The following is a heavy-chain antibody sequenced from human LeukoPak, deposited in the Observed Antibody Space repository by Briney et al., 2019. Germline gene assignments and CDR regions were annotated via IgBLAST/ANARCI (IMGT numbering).Heavy chain of an antibody. CDR2: IIPILGIA. V-gene: IGHV1-69*04. Sequence: GASVKVSCKASGGTFSSYAISWVRQAPGQGLEWMGRIIPILGIANYAQKFQGRVTITADKSTSTAYMELSSLRSEDTAVYYCARGPGHCSSTSCYAGGDYWGQGTLVTVSS. D-gene: IGHD2-2*01. CDR3: ARGPGHCSSTSCYAGGDY. J-gene: IGHJ4*02. CDR1: GGTFSSYA.